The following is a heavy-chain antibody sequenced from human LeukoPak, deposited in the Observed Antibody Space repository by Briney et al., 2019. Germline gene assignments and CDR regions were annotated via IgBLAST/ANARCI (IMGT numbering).Heavy chain of an antibody. CDR2: IYSAGST. V-gene: IGHV3-53*01. CDR3: ARAKGNRNYQYYYYMDV. CDR1: GFTVSGNY. Sequence: GGSLRLSCAASGFTVSGNYMSWVRQAPGTGLEWVSVIYSAGSTYCADSVKGRFTISRDNSKNTLYLQMSSLRVEDTAVYYCARAKGNRNYQYYYYMDVWGKGTTVTVSS. D-gene: IGHD1-7*01. J-gene: IGHJ6*03.